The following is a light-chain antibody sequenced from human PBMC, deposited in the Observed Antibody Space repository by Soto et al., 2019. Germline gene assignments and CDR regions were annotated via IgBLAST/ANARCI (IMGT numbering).Light chain of an antibody. CDR2: DAS. Sequence: DIQMTQSPSSLSASVGDRVSFTCQASQDISKFLNWYQHKPGQAPSLLIYDASKSQFGVPSRFSGSGSGTDFTFTISSLQPEDNATYYCQQYDNRPFTFGRGTKVDIX. J-gene: IGKJ3*01. CDR3: QQYDNRPFT. CDR1: QDISKF. V-gene: IGKV1-33*01.